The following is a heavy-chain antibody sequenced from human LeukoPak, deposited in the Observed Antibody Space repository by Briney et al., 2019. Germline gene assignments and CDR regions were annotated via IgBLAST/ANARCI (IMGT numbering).Heavy chain of an antibody. Sequence: GESLKISCQGSGYSFTTYWIAWVRQMPGKGLEWMGIIYPGDSDTRYSPSFQGQVTISADKSISAAYLQWSSLKASDTAMYYCARLGGAARSAGYYWGQGTLVTVSS. J-gene: IGHJ4*02. D-gene: IGHD6-13*01. CDR2: IYPGDSDT. CDR3: ARLGGAARSAGYY. V-gene: IGHV5-51*01. CDR1: GYSFTTYW.